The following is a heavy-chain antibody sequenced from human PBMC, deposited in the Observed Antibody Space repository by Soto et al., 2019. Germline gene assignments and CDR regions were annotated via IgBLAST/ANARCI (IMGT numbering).Heavy chain of an antibody. CDR2: ISRDGGTK. D-gene: IGHD2-8*02. CDR3: TGEVASGY. V-gene: IGHV3-30*03. J-gene: IGHJ4*02. Sequence: QVQLVESGGGVVQPGRSLRLSCAVSGFTVSTYGMHWVRQAPGKGLEWVAVISRDGGTKYYADSVKGRFTISRDNSVNTLFLEMNSLRGDDMAVYYCTGEVASGYWGQGTLVTVSS. CDR1: GFTVSTYG.